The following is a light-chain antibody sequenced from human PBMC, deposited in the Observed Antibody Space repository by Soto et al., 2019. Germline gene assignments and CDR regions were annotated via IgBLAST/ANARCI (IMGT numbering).Light chain of an antibody. Sequence: DIQLTQSPSSLSASVGDRVTITCRASQGIRSDLAWFQHQAGKAPRRLIYGASSLQSGVPSRFSGSGSGTEFTLTINSLQPEDFAIYYCLQYNNYPRTFGQGTKVDIK. V-gene: IGKV1-17*01. CDR2: GAS. CDR3: LQYNNYPRT. CDR1: QGIRSD. J-gene: IGKJ1*01.